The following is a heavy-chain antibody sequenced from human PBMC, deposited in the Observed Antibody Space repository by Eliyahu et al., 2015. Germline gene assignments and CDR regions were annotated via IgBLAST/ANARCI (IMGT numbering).Heavy chain of an antibody. V-gene: IGHV2-5*02. D-gene: IGHD5-18*01. J-gene: IGHJ4*02. CDR3: AHRPGRYSSLYYFDY. CDR2: IYWDDDK. Sequence: QITLKESGPTLVKPTQTLTLTCTFXGFSLSTXXVGVGWXRQPPGKALEWLALIYWDDDKRYSPSLKSRLTITKDTSKNQVVLTMTNMDPVDTATYYCAHRPGRYSSLYYFDYWGQGTLVTVSS. CDR1: GFSLSTXXVG.